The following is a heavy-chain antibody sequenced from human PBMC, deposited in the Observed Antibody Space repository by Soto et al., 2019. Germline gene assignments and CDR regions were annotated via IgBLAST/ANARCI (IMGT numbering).Heavy chain of an antibody. CDR1: GYTFISYG. V-gene: IGHV1-18*04. D-gene: IGHD2-15*01. J-gene: IGHJ5*02. CDR2: VSPSKGNT. Sequence: QVHLVQSGAAVKKPGASVKVSCKASGYTFISYGITWVRQAPGQGLEWMGWVSPSKGNTYYAQKLQGRVPMTTDRPTSTADMDLRSLRSDDTAVYFCARGGVPGSVQWWTQSNWFDPWGQGTLVTVSS. CDR3: ARGGVPGSVQWWTQSNWFDP.